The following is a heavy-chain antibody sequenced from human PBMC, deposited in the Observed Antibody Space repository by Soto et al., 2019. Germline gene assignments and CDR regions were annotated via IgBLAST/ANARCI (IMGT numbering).Heavy chain of an antibody. CDR2: TYYRSKWYN. CDR3: ARVPRYSHVRAWPYWSRQYYFHF. D-gene: IGHD2-15*01. CDR1: GDSVSSNSAA. J-gene: IGHJ4*02. V-gene: IGHV6-1*01. Sequence: PSQTLSLTCAISGDSVSSNSAAWNWIRQSPSRGLEWLGRTYYRSKWYNDYAVSVKGRITINPDKSKNQFSLKLISVTASDTAVYSSARVPRYSHVRAWPYWSRQYYFHFSGQGTLVSVSS.